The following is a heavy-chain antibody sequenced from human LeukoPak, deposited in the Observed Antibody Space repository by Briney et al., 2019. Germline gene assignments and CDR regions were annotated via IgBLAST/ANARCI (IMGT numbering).Heavy chain of an antibody. D-gene: IGHD3-10*01. J-gene: IGHJ2*01. CDR2: INHSGST. V-gene: IGHV4-34*01. Sequence: PSETLSLTCAVYGGSFSGYYWSWIRQPPGKGLEWIGEINHSGSTNYNPSLKSRVTISVDTSKNQFSLKLSSVTAADTAVYYCARGPYYYNLWGRGTLVTASS. CDR1: GGSFSGYY. CDR3: ARGPYYYNL.